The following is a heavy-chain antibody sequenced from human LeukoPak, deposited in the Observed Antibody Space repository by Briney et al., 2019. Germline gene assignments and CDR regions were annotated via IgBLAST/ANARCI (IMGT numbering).Heavy chain of an antibody. CDR3: ARDPGSPRGYFDL. Sequence: SETLSLTCTVSGGSMSSGSYSWSWIRQPPGKGLEWIGYIYHSGSTYYNPSLKSRVTISVDRSKKQFSLKLSSVTAADTAVYYCARDPGSPRGYFDLWGRGTLVTVSS. D-gene: IGHD2-15*01. CDR2: IYHSGST. J-gene: IGHJ2*01. V-gene: IGHV4-30-2*01. CDR1: GGSMSSGSYS.